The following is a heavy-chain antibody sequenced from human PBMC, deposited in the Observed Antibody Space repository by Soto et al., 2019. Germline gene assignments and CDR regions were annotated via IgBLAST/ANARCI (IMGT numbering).Heavy chain of an antibody. CDR3: ARERKFDFWRKGLDV. Sequence: ASVKVSCKDSGDTFTTYDSNWVRQAPGQGLEWLGWMDPNSGSTGYAQNFQGRITMTRNTSRNTAHMELSSLQSEDTAVYYCARERKFDFWRKGLDVWGQGTTVTVSS. V-gene: IGHV1-8*01. CDR2: MDPNSGST. CDR1: GDTFTTYD. J-gene: IGHJ6*02. D-gene: IGHD3-3*01.